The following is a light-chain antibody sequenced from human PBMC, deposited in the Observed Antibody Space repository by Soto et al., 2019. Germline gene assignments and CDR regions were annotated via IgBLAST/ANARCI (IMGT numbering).Light chain of an antibody. J-gene: IGKJ2*01. Sequence: EIVMTQSPATLSVSPGERATFSCRASQSVSSNLAWYQQKPGQAPRLLIYGASTRATGIPARFSGSGSGTEFTLTISSLQSEDFAVYYCQQYNNWPYPFGQGTKLEIK. CDR2: GAS. CDR1: QSVSSN. V-gene: IGKV3-15*01. CDR3: QQYNNWPYP.